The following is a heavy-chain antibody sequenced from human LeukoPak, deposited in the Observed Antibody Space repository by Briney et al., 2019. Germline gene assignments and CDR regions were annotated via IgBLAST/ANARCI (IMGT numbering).Heavy chain of an antibody. CDR1: GGSISSYY. V-gene: IGHV4-59*01. D-gene: IGHD5-12*01. J-gene: IGHJ2*01. Sequence: SETLSLTCTVSGGSISSYYWSWIRQPPGKGLEWIGYIYYTGSTNYNPSLKSRVTISVDTSKNQFSLKLSSVTAADTAVYYCARDGFGYFDLWGRGTLVTVSS. CDR3: ARDGFGYFDL. CDR2: IYYTGST.